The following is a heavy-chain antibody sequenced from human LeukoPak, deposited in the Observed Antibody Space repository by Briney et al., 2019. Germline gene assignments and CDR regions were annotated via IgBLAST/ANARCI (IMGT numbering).Heavy chain of an antibody. CDR2: IIPIFGIA. D-gene: IGHD3-22*01. CDR3: ASSHDSSGYYERTHFDY. Sequence: ASVKVSCKASGGTFSSYAISWVRQAPGQGLEWMGRIIPIFGIANYAQKFQGRVTITADKPTSTAYMELSSLRSEDTAVYYCASSHDSSGYYERTHFDYWGQGTLVTVSS. CDR1: GGTFSSYA. V-gene: IGHV1-69*04. J-gene: IGHJ4*02.